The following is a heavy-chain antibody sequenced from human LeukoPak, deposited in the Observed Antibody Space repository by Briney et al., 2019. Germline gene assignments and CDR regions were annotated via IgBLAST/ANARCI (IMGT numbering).Heavy chain of an antibody. Sequence: GGSLRLSCIASGFTISSYSMNWVRQAPGKGLEWVSYISSSSSTIYYADSVKGRFTISRDNAKNSLYLQMNSLRAEDTAVYYCARDSGSYRRYFDYWGQGTLVTVSS. J-gene: IGHJ4*02. CDR2: ISSSSSTI. CDR1: GFTISSYS. V-gene: IGHV3-48*01. D-gene: IGHD1-26*01. CDR3: ARDSGSYRRYFDY.